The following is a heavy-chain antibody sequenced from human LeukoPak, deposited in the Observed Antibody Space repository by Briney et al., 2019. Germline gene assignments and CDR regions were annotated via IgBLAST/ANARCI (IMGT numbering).Heavy chain of an antibody. CDR1: GYTFTGYY. V-gene: IGHV1-2*02. J-gene: IGHJ4*02. Sequence: ASVKVSCKASGYTFTGYYMHWVRQAPGQGLEWMGWINPNSGGTNYAQKFQGRVTMTRNTSISTAYMELSSLRSEDTAVYYCARGTYYDSQDPLIDYWGQGTLVTVSS. CDR2: INPNSGGT. CDR3: ARGTYYDSQDPLIDY. D-gene: IGHD3-22*01.